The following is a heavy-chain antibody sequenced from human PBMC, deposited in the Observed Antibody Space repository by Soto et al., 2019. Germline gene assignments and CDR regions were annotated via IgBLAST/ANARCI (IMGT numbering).Heavy chain of an antibody. Sequence: QVQLQESGPGLVKPSQTLSLTCTVSGGSISSGGYYWSWIRQHPGKGLEWIGYIYYSGSTYYNPSLKSRVTIAVDTSKNQFSLKLSSVTAAYTAVYYCARSTVEEYYYYGMDVWGQGTTVTVSS. D-gene: IGHD4-17*01. V-gene: IGHV4-31*03. CDR1: GGSISSGGYY. CDR2: IYYSGST. J-gene: IGHJ6*02. CDR3: ARSTVEEYYYYGMDV.